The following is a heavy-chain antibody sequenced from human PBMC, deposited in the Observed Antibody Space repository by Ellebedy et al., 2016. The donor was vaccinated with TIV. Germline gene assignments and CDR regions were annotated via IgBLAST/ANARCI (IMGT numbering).Heavy chain of an antibody. V-gene: IGHV1-69*13. CDR2: ILPISDTA. CDR1: GGTFSTYA. J-gene: IGHJ6*02. D-gene: IGHD5-24*01. Sequence: AASVKVSCKASGGTFSTYAITWVRQAHGQGLEWLGGILPISDTAIYAQKFQGRVTITADDSTATAYMELTRLRSEDTAVYFCARVVDGYSHARPQDVWGQGTTVTVSS. CDR3: ARVVDGYSHARPQDV.